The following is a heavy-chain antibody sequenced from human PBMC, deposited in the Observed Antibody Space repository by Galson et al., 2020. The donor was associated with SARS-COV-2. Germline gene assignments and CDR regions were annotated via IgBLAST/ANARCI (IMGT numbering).Heavy chain of an antibody. D-gene: IGHD2-2*01. CDR1: GFTFSTSP. Sequence: TRGSLRLTCQASGFTFSTSPMHWVRQAPGKGLEYVSALSSNGGNTYHANSVKGSFTISRDYSKNTLYLQMSSLRPDETAVDYCVRNVVPVDTLYYYGLDGWGQGTTVTVSS. J-gene: IGHJ6*02. V-gene: IGHV3-64D*06. CDR2: LSSNGGNT. CDR3: VRNVVPVDTLYYYGLDG.